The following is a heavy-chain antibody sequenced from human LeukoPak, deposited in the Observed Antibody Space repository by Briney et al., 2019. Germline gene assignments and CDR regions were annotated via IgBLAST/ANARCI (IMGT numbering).Heavy chain of an antibody. V-gene: IGHV3-23*01. J-gene: IGHJ4*02. CDR1: GFTFSSYA. Sequence: GGSLRLSCAASGFTFSSYAMSWVRQAPGKGLEWVSAISGSGGCTYYADSVKGRFTISRDNSKNTLYLQMNSLRAEDTAVYYCAKDNLIQLWSTFDYWGQGTLVTVSS. D-gene: IGHD5-18*01. CDR2: ISGSGGCT. CDR3: AKDNLIQLWSTFDY.